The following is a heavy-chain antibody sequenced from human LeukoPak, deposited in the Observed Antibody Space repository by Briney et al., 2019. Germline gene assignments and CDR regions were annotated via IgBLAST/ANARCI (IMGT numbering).Heavy chain of an antibody. J-gene: IGHJ4*02. CDR3: ARHVGRSLKRFFDY. CDR2: ISYSGST. V-gene: IGHV4-61*03. Sequence: KSSETLSLTCTVSGGSISSSSYYWSWIRQPPGKGLEWIGYISYSGSTSYSPSLKSRVTISLDTSKNHFSLKLSSVTAADTAMYYCARHVGRSLKRFFDYWGQGTLVTVSS. D-gene: IGHD1-26*01. CDR1: GGSISSSSYY.